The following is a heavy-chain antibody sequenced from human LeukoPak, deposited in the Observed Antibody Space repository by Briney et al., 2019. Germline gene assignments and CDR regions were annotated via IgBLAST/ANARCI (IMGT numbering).Heavy chain of an antibody. Sequence: ASVKVSCKASGYTFTSYDINWVRQATGQGLEWMGWMNPNSGYTGCTQKFQGRVTMTRNTSISTAYMELSSLRSEDTAVYYCAMAGSWFNYYYGMDVWGQGTTVTVSS. CDR1: GYTFTSYD. J-gene: IGHJ6*02. D-gene: IGHD6-13*01. CDR3: AMAGSWFNYYYGMDV. CDR2: MNPNSGYT. V-gene: IGHV1-8*01.